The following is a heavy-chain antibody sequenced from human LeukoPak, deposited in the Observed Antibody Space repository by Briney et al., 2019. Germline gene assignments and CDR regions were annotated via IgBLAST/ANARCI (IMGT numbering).Heavy chain of an antibody. D-gene: IGHD3-10*01. CDR3: ARLLYGSGSYYFDY. V-gene: IGHV4-59*08. CDR2: IYYSGST. Sequence: PSETLSLTCTVSGGSISSYYWSWIRQPPGKGLEWIGYIYYSGSTNYNPSLKSRVTISVDTSKNQFSLKLSSVTAADTAVYYCARLLYGSGSYYFDYWGQGTLVTVSS. J-gene: IGHJ4*02. CDR1: GGSISSYY.